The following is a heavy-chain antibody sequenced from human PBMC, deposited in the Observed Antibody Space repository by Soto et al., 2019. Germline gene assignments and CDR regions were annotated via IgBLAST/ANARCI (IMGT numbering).Heavy chain of an antibody. J-gene: IGHJ4*02. CDR2: IAHSGRT. Sequence: QVQPQESGPGLVKPSETLSLICTVSGASLRSGSYYWSWIRQPPGKGPEWIGYIAHSGRTNYDPSLESRLTMSVDTSQNQFSLPLNSVTAADTAVYYCWYGSSFGYWGQGTLVTVSS. V-gene: IGHV4-61*01. D-gene: IGHD1-20*01. CDR1: GASLRSGSYY. CDR3: WYGSSFGY.